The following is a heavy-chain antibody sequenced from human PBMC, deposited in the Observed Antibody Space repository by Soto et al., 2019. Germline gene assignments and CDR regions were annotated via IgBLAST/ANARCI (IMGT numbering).Heavy chain of an antibody. J-gene: IGHJ4*02. CDR1: GFTFSSYG. CDR3: AKDIVRYTYGACDY. V-gene: IGHV3-30*18. CDR2: ISYDGSNR. Sequence: QVQLVESGGAVVQPGKSLRLSCVASGFTFSSYGMYWVRQAPGKGLEWVAAISYDGSNRYHADSVKGRFSISRDNSRNTLFLHMDSLRVEDTAVYYCAKDIVRYTYGACDYWGQGALVTVSS. D-gene: IGHD5-18*01.